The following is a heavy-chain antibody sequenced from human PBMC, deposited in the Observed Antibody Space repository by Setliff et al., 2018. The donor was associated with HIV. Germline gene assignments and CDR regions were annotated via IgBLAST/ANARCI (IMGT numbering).Heavy chain of an antibody. J-gene: IGHJ4*02. CDR3: ARVRGSSYFGTFDY. V-gene: IGHV4-59*01. D-gene: IGHD1-26*01. Sequence: SETLSLTCAVSGGSINSYYWSWIRQPPGKGLEWIGYIYYIGNTNYNPSLKSRVTISVDTSKNQFSLELSSVTAADTAVYYCARVRGSSYFGTFDYWGQGALVTVSS. CDR2: IYYIGNT. CDR1: GGSINSYY.